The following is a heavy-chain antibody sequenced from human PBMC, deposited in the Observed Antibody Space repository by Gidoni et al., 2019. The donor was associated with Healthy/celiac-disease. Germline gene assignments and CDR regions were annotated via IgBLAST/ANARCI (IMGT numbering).Heavy chain of an antibody. J-gene: IGHJ5*02. D-gene: IGHD2-2*02. Sequence: EVQLVQSGAEVKKPGESLKISCQGSGYSFTSYWIGWVRQMPGKGMEWMGIIYPGDSDTRYSPSFQGQVTISADKSISTAYLQWSSLKASDTAMYYCARHGCSSTSCYTPNWFDPWGQGTLVTVSS. V-gene: IGHV5-51*01. CDR3: ARHGCSSTSCYTPNWFDP. CDR1: GYSFTSYW. CDR2: IYPGDSDT.